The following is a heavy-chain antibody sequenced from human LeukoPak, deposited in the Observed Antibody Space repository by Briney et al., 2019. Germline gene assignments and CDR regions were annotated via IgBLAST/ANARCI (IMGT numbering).Heavy chain of an antibody. CDR1: GFTFSTYT. D-gene: IGHD4/OR15-4a*01. J-gene: IGHJ4*02. CDR3: ARDEVYGEQYYFDY. Sequence: PGGSLRLSCAASGFTFSTYTMNWVRQAPGKGLEWVSSISSSSTYIYYADSVKGRFTISRDNAKNSLYLQMNGLRAEDTAVYYCARDEVYGEQYYFDYWGQGTLVTVSS. CDR2: ISSSSTYI. V-gene: IGHV3-21*01.